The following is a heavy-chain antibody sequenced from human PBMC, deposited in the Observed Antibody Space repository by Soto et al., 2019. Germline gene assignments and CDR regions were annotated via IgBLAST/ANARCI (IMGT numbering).Heavy chain of an antibody. D-gene: IGHD4-4*01. V-gene: IGHV5-51*01. CDR3: ARHGTTVTPTYYYYYGMDV. J-gene: IGHJ6*02. CDR1: GFSFTNYW. CDR2: IYPGDSDT. Sequence: GESLKISCKGSGFSFTNYWIGWVRQMPGKGLEWMGIIYPGDSDTRYSPSFQGQVTISADKSISTAYLQWSSLKASDTAMYYCARHGTTVTPTYYYYYGMDVWGQGTTVTVSS.